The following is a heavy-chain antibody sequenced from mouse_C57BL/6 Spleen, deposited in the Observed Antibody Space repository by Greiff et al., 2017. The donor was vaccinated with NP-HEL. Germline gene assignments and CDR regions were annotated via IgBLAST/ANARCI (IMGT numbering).Heavy chain of an antibody. CDR1: GFTFTDYY. V-gene: IGHV7-3*01. J-gene: IGHJ4*01. Sequence: EVKLQESGGGLVQPGGSLSLSCAASGFTFTDYYMSWVRQPPGKALEWLGFIRNKANGYTTEYSASVKGRFTISRDNSQSILYLQMNALRAEDSATYYCARYGVLPYYAMDYWGQGTSVTVSS. CDR2: IRNKANGYTT. CDR3: ARYGVLPYYAMDY.